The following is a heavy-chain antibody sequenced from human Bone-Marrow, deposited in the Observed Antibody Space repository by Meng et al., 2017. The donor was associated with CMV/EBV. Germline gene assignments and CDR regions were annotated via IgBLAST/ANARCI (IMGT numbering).Heavy chain of an antibody. D-gene: IGHD2-2*01. J-gene: IGHJ5*02. CDR1: GFTFSNAW. Sequence: GESLKISCAASGFTFSNAWMSWVRQAPGKGLEWVGRIKSKTDGGTTDYAAPVKGRFTISRDDSKNTLYLQMNSLRSEDTAVYYCAKMAKYCSSTSCYHSGFAPWGQGNRV. CDR3: AKMAKYCSSTSCYHSGFAP. V-gene: IGHV3-15*01. CDR2: IKSKTDGGTT.